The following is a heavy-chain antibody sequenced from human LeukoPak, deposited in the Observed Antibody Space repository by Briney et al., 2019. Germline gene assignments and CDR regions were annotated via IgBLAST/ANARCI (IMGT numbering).Heavy chain of an antibody. Sequence: GGSLRLSCAVSGFTFSTKSMNWGRQAPGKGLEWVSYITADSGTTYYADSVKGRFTISRDNAKNSLYLQMNSLRDEDTAVYYCASRDYFDYWGQGTLVTVSS. CDR2: ITADSGTT. J-gene: IGHJ4*02. CDR1: GFTFSTKS. CDR3: ASRDYFDY. V-gene: IGHV3-48*02.